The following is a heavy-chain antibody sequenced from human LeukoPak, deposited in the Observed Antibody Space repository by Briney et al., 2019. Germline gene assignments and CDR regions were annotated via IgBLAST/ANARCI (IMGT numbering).Heavy chain of an antibody. V-gene: IGHV6-1*01. CDR1: GDGVSSNSAA. Sequence: SQTLSLTCAISGDGVSSNSAAWNWIRQSPSRGLEWLGRTYYRSKWYNDYAVSVKSRITINPDTSKNQFSLQLNSVTPEDTAVYYCARGLTHQWLVLGGIWFDPWGQGTLVTVSS. CDR3: ARGLTHQWLVLGGIWFDP. D-gene: IGHD6-19*01. J-gene: IGHJ5*02. CDR2: TYYRSKWYN.